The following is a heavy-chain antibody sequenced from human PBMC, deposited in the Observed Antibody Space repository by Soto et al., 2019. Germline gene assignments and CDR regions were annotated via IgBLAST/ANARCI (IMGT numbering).Heavy chain of an antibody. V-gene: IGHV3-23*01. Sequence: EVQLLESGGGLVQPGGSLRLSCAASGFTFSSYAMSWVRQAPGKGLEWVSAISGSGGSTYYADSVKGRFTISRDNSKNTLYLQMNSLRAEDTAVYYCAKDLIAVAGAENYYYYGMDVWGQGTTVTVSS. CDR2: ISGSGGST. CDR1: GFTFSSYA. J-gene: IGHJ6*02. D-gene: IGHD6-19*01. CDR3: AKDLIAVAGAENYYYYGMDV.